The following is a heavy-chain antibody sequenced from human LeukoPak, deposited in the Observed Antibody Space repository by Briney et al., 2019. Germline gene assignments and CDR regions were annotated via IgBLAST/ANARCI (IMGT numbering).Heavy chain of an antibody. J-gene: IGHJ6*02. D-gene: IGHD6-13*01. V-gene: IGHV1-18*01. Sequence: ASVKVSCKASGYTFTSYGISWVRQAPGQGLEWMGWISVYNGKTNYAEKFQGRVTMSTDTSTDTAYMELRSLRSDDTAVYYCARWVPSSSWYYYFYGMDVWGQGTTVTVSS. CDR1: GYTFTSYG. CDR2: ISVYNGKT. CDR3: ARWVPSSSWYYYFYGMDV.